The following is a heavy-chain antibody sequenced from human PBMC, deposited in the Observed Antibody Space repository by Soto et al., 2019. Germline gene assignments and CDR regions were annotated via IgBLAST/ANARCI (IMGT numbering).Heavy chain of an antibody. CDR3: APRFYTGGFFFDY. CDR1: GGSISDHY. V-gene: IGHV4-59*03. D-gene: IGHD2-2*02. CDR2: IYNGGRT. J-gene: IGHJ4*02. Sequence: SETLSLTCTVSGGSISDHYYMWIRQSPGKGLEYIGYIYNGGRTDYNPSLKSRVIISVDTSKNQFSLKLTSVTAADTAVYYCAPRFYTGGFFFDYGGQGTRVTVPS.